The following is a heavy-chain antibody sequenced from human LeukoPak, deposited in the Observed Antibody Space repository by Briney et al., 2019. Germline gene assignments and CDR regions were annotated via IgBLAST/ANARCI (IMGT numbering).Heavy chain of an antibody. CDR1: GFTFSNFD. CDR2: IGTIGNT. CDR3: ARGGYYHDGGGVGAFDI. V-gene: IGHV3-13*01. D-gene: IGHD3-22*01. J-gene: IGHJ3*02. Sequence: PGGSLRLSCVASGFTFSNFDMHWVRQVTGQSLEWVSAIGTIGNTYYSGSVKGRFTISREDAKNSVFLQMNSLRAGDTALYFCARGGYYHDGGGVGAFDIWALGTVVTVSS.